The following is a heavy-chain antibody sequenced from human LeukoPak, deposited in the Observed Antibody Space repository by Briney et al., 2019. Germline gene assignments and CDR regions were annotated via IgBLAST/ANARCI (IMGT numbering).Heavy chain of an antibody. J-gene: IGHJ4*02. V-gene: IGHV1-2*02. CDR2: INPNSGAT. D-gene: IGHD3-22*01. Sequence: ASVKVSCKASGYTFTGYYMHWVRQAPGQGLEWMGWINPNSGATNYAQKFQGRVTMTRDTTIGTAYMELSRLRSDDTAIYYCARGAHYHDSSEGYDYWGQGTLVTVSS. CDR3: ARGAHYHDSSEGYDY. CDR1: GYTFTGYY.